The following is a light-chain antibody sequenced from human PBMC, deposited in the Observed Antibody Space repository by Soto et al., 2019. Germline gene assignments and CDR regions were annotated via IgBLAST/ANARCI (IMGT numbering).Light chain of an antibody. CDR2: NNN. Sequence: QPVLTQPPSVSGAPGQRVTISCTGSSSNIGAGYDVHWYQRLPGTAPKVLIYNNNNRPSGVPDRFSGSKSGTSASLAITGLQAEDEADYYCQSYDSSLSGSYAFGTGTKLTVL. V-gene: IGLV1-40*01. CDR3: QSYDSSLSGSYA. CDR1: SSNIGAGYD. J-gene: IGLJ1*01.